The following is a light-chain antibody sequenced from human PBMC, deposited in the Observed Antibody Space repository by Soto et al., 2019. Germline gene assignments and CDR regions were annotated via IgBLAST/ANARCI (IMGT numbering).Light chain of an antibody. CDR3: QQYNTYWT. CDR1: QSISSW. Sequence: DIQMTQSPSTLSASVGDRVTITCRACQSISSWLAWYQQKPGKAPKLLIYKASSLESGVPSRFSGSRSGTEFTLTISSLQPDDFATYYCQQYNTYWTFGQGTKVEIK. J-gene: IGKJ1*01. CDR2: KAS. V-gene: IGKV1-5*03.